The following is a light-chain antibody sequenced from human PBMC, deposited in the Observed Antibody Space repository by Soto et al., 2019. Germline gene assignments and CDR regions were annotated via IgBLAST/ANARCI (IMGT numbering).Light chain of an antibody. CDR2: EVS. J-gene: IGLJ1*01. Sequence: QSALTQPASVSGSPGQSITISCSGASSDIGPYDYVSWYQHHPGRAPKLLIYEVSNRPSGVSYRFSGSKSGNTACLTISGLQAEDEGDYYCTTFAPGRIYVFGSGTKLTVL. CDR1: SSDIGPYDY. V-gene: IGLV2-14*01. CDR3: TTFAPGRIYV.